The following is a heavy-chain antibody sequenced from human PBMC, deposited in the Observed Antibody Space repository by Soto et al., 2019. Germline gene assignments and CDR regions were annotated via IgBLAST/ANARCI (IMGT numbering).Heavy chain of an antibody. CDR3: ARRYSSAFDI. D-gene: IGHD6-13*01. CDR2: IYYRANP. Sequence: SETLSLTCTVSGWSISSYYWSWIRQPPGKGLEWIGYIYYRANPNYNPSLKSRVTISQDTSKNQFSLKLSSVTAADTAVYYCARRYSSAFDIWGQGTMVT. CDR1: GWSISSYY. V-gene: IGHV4-59*08. J-gene: IGHJ3*02.